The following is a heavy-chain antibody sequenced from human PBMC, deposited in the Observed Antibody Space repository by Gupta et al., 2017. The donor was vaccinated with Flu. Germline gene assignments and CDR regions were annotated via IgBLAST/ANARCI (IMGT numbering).Heavy chain of an antibody. CDR2: GSNK. CDR3: ARRMSDHLDY. V-gene: IGHV3-33*01. J-gene: IGHJ4*02. Sequence: GSNKYYADSVKGRFTISRDNSKNTVYLQMNSPRAEDTAVYYCARRMSDHLDYWGQGTLVTVSS.